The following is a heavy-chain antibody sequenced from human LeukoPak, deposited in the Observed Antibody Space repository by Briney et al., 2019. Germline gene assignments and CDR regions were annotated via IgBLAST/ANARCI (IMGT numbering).Heavy chain of an antibody. J-gene: IGHJ4*02. CDR3: ATGGIVVVTDFDY. Sequence: ASVKVSCKVSGYTLTELSMHWVRQAPGKGLEWMGGFDPEDGETIYAQKFQGRVTMTEDTSTDTDYMELSSLRSEDTAVYYCATGGIVVVTDFDYWGQGTLVTVSS. V-gene: IGHV1-24*01. D-gene: IGHD3-22*01. CDR1: GYTLTELS. CDR2: FDPEDGET.